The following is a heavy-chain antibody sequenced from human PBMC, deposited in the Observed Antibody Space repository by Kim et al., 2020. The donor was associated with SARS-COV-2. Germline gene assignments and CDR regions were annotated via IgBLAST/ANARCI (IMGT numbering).Heavy chain of an antibody. CDR1: GGTFSSYA. CDR2: IIPIFGTA. Sequence: SVKVSCKASGGTFSSYAISWVRQAPGQGLEWMGGIIPIFGTANYAQKFQGRVTITADESTSTAYMEMSSLKSEDTAVYYRARGDGIGGYWWYFDLWGRGALVTVSS. D-gene: IGHD3-22*01. V-gene: IGHV1-69*13. CDR3: ARGDGIGGYWWYFDL. J-gene: IGHJ2*01.